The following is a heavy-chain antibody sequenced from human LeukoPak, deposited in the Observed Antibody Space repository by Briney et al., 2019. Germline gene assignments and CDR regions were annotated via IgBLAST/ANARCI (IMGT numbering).Heavy chain of an antibody. V-gene: IGHV4-34*01. J-gene: IGHJ6*04. CDR3: ARGPLLSSSFRANADV. Sequence: PSETLSLTCAVYGGSFSGYHWSWIRQPPGKGLEWIGEINHSGSTNYNPSLKSRVTISVDTSKNQFSLKLSSVTAADTAVYYCARGPLLSSSFRANADVWGKGTTVTVSS. D-gene: IGHD6-13*01. CDR2: INHSGST. CDR1: GGSFSGYH.